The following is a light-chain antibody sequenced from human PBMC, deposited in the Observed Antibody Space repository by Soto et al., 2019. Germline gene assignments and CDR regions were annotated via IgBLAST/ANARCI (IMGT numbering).Light chain of an antibody. CDR2: EVS. Sequence: QSVLTQPPCASGSPGQAVTISCTGSSRDVGGDDYVSWYQQHPRKAPKLMIYEVSKRPSGVPDRFSGSKSGNTASLTVSRLQAEDEADYYWSSYAGNNNFVFGTGTKVTVL. V-gene: IGLV2-8*01. CDR1: SRDVGGDDY. J-gene: IGLJ1*01. CDR3: SSYAGNNNFV.